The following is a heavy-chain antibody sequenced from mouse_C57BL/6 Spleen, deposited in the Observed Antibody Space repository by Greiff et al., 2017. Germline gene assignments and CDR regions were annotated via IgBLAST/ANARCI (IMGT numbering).Heavy chain of an antibody. J-gene: IGHJ3*01. V-gene: IGHV5-9*01. CDR3: ARQGYDYDVGWFAY. CDR1: GFTFSSYT. D-gene: IGHD2-4*01. CDR2: ISGGGGNT. Sequence: EVMLVESGGGLVKPGGSLKLSCAASGFTFSSYTMSWVRQTPEKRLEWVATISGGGGNTYYPDSVMGRFTISRDNAKNTLYLQMSSLRSEDTALYYCARQGYDYDVGWFAYWGQGTLVTVSA.